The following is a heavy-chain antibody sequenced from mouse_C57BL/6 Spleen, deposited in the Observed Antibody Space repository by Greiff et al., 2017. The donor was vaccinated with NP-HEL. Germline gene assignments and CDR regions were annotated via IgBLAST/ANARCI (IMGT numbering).Heavy chain of an antibody. CDR1: GYTFTGYW. Sequence: VKLVESGAELMKPGASVKLSCKATGYTFTGYWIEWVKQRPGHGLEWIGEILPGRGSTYYNEKFKGKATFTADTSSNTAYMQLSSLTPEDSAIYYCARAYYPYYFDYWGQGTTLTVSS. V-gene: IGHV1-9*01. J-gene: IGHJ2*01. CDR3: ARAYYPYYFDY. D-gene: IGHD2-10*01. CDR2: ILPGRGST.